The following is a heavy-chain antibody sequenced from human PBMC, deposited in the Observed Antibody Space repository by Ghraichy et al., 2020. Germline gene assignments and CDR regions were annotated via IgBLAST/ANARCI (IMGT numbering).Heavy chain of an antibody. Sequence: SCAASGFTFSSYWMSWVRQAPGKGLEWVANIKQDGSEKYYVDSVKGRFTISRDNAKNSLYLQMNSLRAEDTAVYYCARDPVDYYDSSGAYDYWGQGTLVTGSS. CDR2: IKQDGSEK. V-gene: IGHV3-7*01. CDR3: ARDPVDYYDSSGAYDY. CDR1: GFTFSSYW. D-gene: IGHD3-22*01. J-gene: IGHJ4*02.